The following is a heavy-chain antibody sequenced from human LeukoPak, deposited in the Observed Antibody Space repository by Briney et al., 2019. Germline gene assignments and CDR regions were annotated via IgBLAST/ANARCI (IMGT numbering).Heavy chain of an antibody. V-gene: IGHV4-59*01. CDR3: ARAVSPYLYYFDY. Sequence: SETLSLTCTVSGVSSSSSYWSWIRQPPGKGLEWIGYIFYTGDSNHNPSFKSRVSISLDTSKDQFSLKLSSVTAADTAVYYCARAVSPYLYYFDYWGQGTLVTVSS. CDR2: IFYTGDS. CDR1: GVSSSSSY. D-gene: IGHD5/OR15-5a*01. J-gene: IGHJ4*02.